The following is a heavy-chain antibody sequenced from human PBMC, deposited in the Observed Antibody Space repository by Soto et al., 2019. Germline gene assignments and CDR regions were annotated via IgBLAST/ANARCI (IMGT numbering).Heavy chain of an antibody. D-gene: IGHD6-6*01. CDR3: AKGGWYTSSSRSDC. V-gene: IGHV3-30*18. CDR2: MSYDGRNQ. CDR1: GFTLSGVD. Sequence: ESGGGVVQPGTSLRLSCSASGFTLSGVDMHWIRQAPGKGLEWVAVMSYDGRNQYYAGSVKGRFTVSRDSSKSTLYLQMNSLRTEDAAVYYCAKGGWYTSSSRSDCWGQGTLVTVSS. J-gene: IGHJ4*02.